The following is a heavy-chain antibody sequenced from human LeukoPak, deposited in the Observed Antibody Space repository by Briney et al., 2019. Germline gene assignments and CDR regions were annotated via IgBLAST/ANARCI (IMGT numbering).Heavy chain of an antibody. V-gene: IGHV4-59*01. CDR2: IDYTGSS. CDR3: ARRVSAFFYGMDV. J-gene: IGHJ6*02. Sequence: SETLSLTCAVYGGSFSGYYWSWIRQPPGKGLEWIGYIDYTGSSNYNPSLKSRVSISVDTSKNQLSLKLSSVTAADTAVYYCARRVSAFFYGMDVWGQGTTVTVSS. CDR1: GGSFSGYY. D-gene: IGHD2-21*01.